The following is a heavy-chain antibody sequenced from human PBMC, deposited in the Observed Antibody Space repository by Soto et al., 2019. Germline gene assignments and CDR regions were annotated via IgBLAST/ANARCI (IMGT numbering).Heavy chain of an antibody. Sequence: QVQLVESGGGLVKPGGSLRLSCAASGFTFSDYSMTWVRQAPGKGLEWISYISSSGSTIFYAPSVKGRFTISRDNAKNSLDLQMDRLRTEDTAVYFCARGGYCSGGRCLWKSTGMDVWGRGTTVTVSS. J-gene: IGHJ6*02. CDR2: ISSSGSTI. CDR1: GFTFSDYS. CDR3: ARGGYCSGGRCLWKSTGMDV. D-gene: IGHD2-15*01. V-gene: IGHV3-11*01.